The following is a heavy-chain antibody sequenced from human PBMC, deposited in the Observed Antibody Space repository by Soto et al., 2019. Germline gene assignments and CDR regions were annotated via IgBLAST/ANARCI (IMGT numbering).Heavy chain of an antibody. Sequence: QVQLQESGPGLVRPSETLSLTCTVSGASITTYSWNWIRQSPGKGLEWIGNVFYSVSSDSDPSLKSRVTVSVDTSKNQVSLRLRSVTAADTAVYYCARSGRQYSDFLSRPHVVGAFDIWGQGTPVTVSS. J-gene: IGHJ3*02. CDR3: ARSGRQYSDFLSRPHVVGAFDI. CDR1: GASITTYS. D-gene: IGHD3-9*01. V-gene: IGHV4-59*01. CDR2: VFYSVSS.